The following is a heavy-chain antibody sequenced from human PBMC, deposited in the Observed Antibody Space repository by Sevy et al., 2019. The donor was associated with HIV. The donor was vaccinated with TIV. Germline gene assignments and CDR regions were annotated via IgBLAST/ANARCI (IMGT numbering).Heavy chain of an antibody. V-gene: IGHV3-30*04. CDR2: ISYDGSHK. CDR1: GFTFSTSA. D-gene: IGHD5-18*01. Sequence: GGSLRLSCAASGFTFSTSAMHWVRQAPGKGLEWVAVISYDGSHKYYRNSVKGRFTLSRDNSKNTLYLQMNSLRAEDTAVYYCARVPIQLGALDIWGQGTMVTVSS. CDR3: ARVPIQLGALDI. J-gene: IGHJ3*02.